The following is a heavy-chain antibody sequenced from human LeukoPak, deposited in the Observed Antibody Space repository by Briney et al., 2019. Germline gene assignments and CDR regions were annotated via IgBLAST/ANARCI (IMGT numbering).Heavy chain of an antibody. CDR3: ARGAGYYDSSGYYYTYFDY. Sequence: ASVKVSCKASRYTFTGSYMHWVRQAPGQGLEWMGWINPNSGGTNYAQKFQGRVTMTRDTSISTAYMELSRLRSDDTAVYYCARGAGYYDSSGYYYTYFDYWGQGTLVTVSS. V-gene: IGHV1-2*02. D-gene: IGHD3-22*01. J-gene: IGHJ4*02. CDR2: INPNSGGT. CDR1: RYTFTGSY.